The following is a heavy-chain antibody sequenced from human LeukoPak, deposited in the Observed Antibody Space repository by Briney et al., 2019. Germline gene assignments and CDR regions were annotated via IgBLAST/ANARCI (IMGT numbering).Heavy chain of an antibody. D-gene: IGHD1-1*01. V-gene: IGHV4-39*01. CDR2: IYYSGSR. J-gene: IGHJ4*02. CDR1: GGSIGSVSYY. CDR3: ARRRVLKSGSCFDY. Sequence: PSETLSLTCTVSGGSIGSVSYYWDWIRQPPGKGLEWIGSIYYSGSRYYNPSLKSRVTISVDMSKNQFSLNLSSVTAADTAVYYCARRRVLKSGSCFDYWGQGTPVTVSS.